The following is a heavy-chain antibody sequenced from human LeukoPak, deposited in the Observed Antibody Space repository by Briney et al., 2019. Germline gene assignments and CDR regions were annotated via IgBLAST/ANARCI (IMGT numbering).Heavy chain of an antibody. CDR3: ARVGPAGSTIFNWFDP. Sequence: SVKVSCKASGGTFSSYAISWVRQAPGQGFEWMGGIIPIFGTANYAQKFQGRVTITTDESTSTAYMELSSLRSEDTAVYYCARVGPAGSTIFNWFDPWGQGTLVTVSS. J-gene: IGHJ5*02. CDR2: IIPIFGTA. D-gene: IGHD3-3*01. V-gene: IGHV1-69*05. CDR1: GGTFSSYA.